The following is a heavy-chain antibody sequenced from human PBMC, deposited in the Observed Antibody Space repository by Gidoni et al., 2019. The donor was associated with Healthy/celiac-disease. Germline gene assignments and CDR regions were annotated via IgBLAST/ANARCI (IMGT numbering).Heavy chain of an antibody. V-gene: IGHV4-39*01. J-gene: IGHJ4*02. CDR1: GGSISSSSYY. D-gene: IGHD6-19*01. CDR2: LYYSGSP. Sequence: QLQLQESGPGLVKPSETLSLTCTVYGGSISSSSYYWGWLRQPPGNGLEWIGSLYYSGSPYYHPSLTSLVPISVATSKHQFSLKLSSVTAADTAVYYCAIAVAGTVSYWGQGTLVTVSS. CDR3: AIAVAGTVSY.